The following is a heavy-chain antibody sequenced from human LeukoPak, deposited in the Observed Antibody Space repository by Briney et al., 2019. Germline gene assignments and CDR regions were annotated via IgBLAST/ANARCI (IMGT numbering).Heavy chain of an antibody. V-gene: IGHV1-69*06. Sequence: ASVKVSCKASGYTFTSYDINWVRQATGQGLEWMGGIIPIFGTANYAQKFQGRVTITADKSTSTAYMELSSLRSEDTAVYYCARGSIKFRLQPTIDAFDIWGQGTVVTVSS. CDR3: ARGSIKFRLQPTIDAFDI. J-gene: IGHJ3*02. CDR2: IIPIFGTA. CDR1: GYTFTSYD. D-gene: IGHD5-24*01.